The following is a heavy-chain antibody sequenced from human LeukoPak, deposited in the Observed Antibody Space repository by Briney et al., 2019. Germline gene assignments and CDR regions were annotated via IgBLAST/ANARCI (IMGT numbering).Heavy chain of an antibody. J-gene: IGHJ4*02. Sequence: ASVKVSCKASGYTFTGYYMHWVRQAPGQGLEWMGWINPNSGGTNYAQKFQGWVTMTRDTSISTAYMELSRLRSDDTAVYYCARCSGWYSDDYFDYWGQGTLVTVSS. CDR1: GYTFTGYY. V-gene: IGHV1-2*04. CDR3: ARCSGWYSDDYFDY. D-gene: IGHD6-19*01. CDR2: INPNSGGT.